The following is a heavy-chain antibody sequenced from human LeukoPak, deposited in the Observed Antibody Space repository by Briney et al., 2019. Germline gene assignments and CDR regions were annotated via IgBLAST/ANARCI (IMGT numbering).Heavy chain of an antibody. CDR1: GGTFSSYA. J-gene: IGHJ4*02. CDR2: IIPIFGTA. Sequence: SVKVSCKASGGTFSSYAISWVRQAPGQGLEWMGGIIPIFGTANYAQKFQGRVTITADESTSTAYMELSSLRSEDTAVYYCAAAAGRGGFLNYWGQGTLVTVSS. CDR3: AAAAGRGGFLNY. D-gene: IGHD6-13*01. V-gene: IGHV1-69*01.